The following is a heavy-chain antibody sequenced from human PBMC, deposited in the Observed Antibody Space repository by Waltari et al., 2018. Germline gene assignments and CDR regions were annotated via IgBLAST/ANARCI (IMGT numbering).Heavy chain of an antibody. CDR1: GFSFSNYG. V-gene: IGHV3-30*02. CDR3: TVTTTADAFDL. Sequence: QGQLVESGGGVVQPGGSLRLSCVASGFSFSNYGMHWVRQAPGKGLEWVSFIRFDGSIKYYAPSVEGRFTMSRDNSKNTVYLQMNSLRVEDTAVYWATVTTTADAFDLWGQGTTVTVSP. J-gene: IGHJ3*01. D-gene: IGHD4-17*01. CDR2: IRFDGSIK.